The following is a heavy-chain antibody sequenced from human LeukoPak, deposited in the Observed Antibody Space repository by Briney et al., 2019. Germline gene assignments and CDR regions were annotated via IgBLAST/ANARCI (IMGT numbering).Heavy chain of an antibody. V-gene: IGHV3-48*02. CDR2: INSGSAYM. D-gene: IGHD7-27*01. CDR3: AREDDDWGPNTFDV. Sequence: GGSLRLSCAASGFAFSSYSMNWVRQAPGKGLEWVSYINSGSAYMYYPDSVKDRFTISRDNAKNSLYLQMDSLRDEDTAVYYCAREDDDWGPNTFDVWGQGTVVTVSS. CDR1: GFAFSSYS. J-gene: IGHJ3*01.